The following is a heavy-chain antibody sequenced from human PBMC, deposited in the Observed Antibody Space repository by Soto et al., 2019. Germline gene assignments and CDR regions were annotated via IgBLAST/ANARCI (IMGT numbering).Heavy chain of an antibody. CDR3: ARRWGTYFDF. Sequence: SETLSLTCTVSGGSISSYYWSWIRQPPGKGLEWIGYIYYSGSTDYDPSLKSRVTISVDTSKNQFSLKLRSVTAADTAVYYCARRWGTYFDFWGQGTLVTVSS. CDR2: IYYSGST. D-gene: IGHD7-27*01. V-gene: IGHV4-59*01. CDR1: GGSISSYY. J-gene: IGHJ4*02.